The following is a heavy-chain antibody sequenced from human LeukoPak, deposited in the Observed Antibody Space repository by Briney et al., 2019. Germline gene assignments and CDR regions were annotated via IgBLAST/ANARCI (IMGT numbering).Heavy chain of an antibody. CDR1: GFTFSSYA. J-gene: IGHJ4*02. D-gene: IGHD2-15*01. V-gene: IGHV3-23*01. CDR3: ARTVVVVAATNFDY. CDR2: ISGSGGST. Sequence: PGGSLRLSCAASGFTFSSYAMSWIRQAPGKGLEWVSAISGSGGSTYYADSVKGRFTVSRDNSKNTLYLQMNSLRAEDTAVYYCARTVVVVAATNFDYWGQGTLVTVSS.